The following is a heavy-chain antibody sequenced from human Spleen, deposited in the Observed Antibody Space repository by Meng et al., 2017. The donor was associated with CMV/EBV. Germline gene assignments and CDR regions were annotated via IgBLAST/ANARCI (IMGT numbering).Heavy chain of an antibody. V-gene: IGHV3-7*01. J-gene: IGHJ4*02. CDR3: ARLTGRGSPTYYFDY. CDR1: GFTFSSYW. CDR2: MKQDGSEK. Sequence: SGFTFSSYWMSWVRQAPGKGLEWVANMKQDGSEKYYVDSVKGRFTISRDNAKNSLYLQMNSLRAEDTAVYYCARLTGRGSPTYYFDYWGQGTLVTVSS. D-gene: IGHD1-20*01.